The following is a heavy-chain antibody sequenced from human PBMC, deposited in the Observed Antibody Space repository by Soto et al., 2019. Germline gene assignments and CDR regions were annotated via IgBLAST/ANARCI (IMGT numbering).Heavy chain of an antibody. J-gene: IGHJ5*02. CDR1: GFPFSGYA. CDR3: AKDAQYCSSTSCYGSWFDP. V-gene: IGHV3-23*01. Sequence: GGSLRLSCAASGFPFSGYAINWVRQAPGKGLEWVSIISGIGSSTNYADSVKGRFTISRDNSKNTLYLQMNSLRAEDTAVYYCAKDAQYCSSTSCYGSWFDPWGQGTLVTVSS. CDR2: ISGIGSST. D-gene: IGHD2-2*01.